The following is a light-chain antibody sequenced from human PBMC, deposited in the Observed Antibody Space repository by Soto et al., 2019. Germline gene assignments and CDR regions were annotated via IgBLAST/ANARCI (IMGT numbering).Light chain of an antibody. CDR2: KAS. CDR3: QQYNSYPF. CDR1: QSISSW. V-gene: IGKV1-5*03. J-gene: IGKJ3*01. Sequence: DIQMTQSPSTLSASVGDRVTITCRASQSISSWLAWYQQKPGKAPKLLIYKASSLESGVPSRFSGSGSGTEFTLTISSLQPDDFATYYFQQYNSYPFFGPGTKVDIK.